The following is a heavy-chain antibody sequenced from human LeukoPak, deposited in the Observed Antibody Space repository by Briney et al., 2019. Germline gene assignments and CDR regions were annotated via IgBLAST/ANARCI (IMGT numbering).Heavy chain of an antibody. Sequence: GGSLRLSCAASGFTFTSYTMNWVRQAPGKGLEWVSSITSGGSYIYYADSVKGRFTISRDNAKNSLYLQMNSLRAEDTAVYYCAGGSNAIDYWGQGTLVTVSS. V-gene: IGHV3-21*01. J-gene: IGHJ4*02. CDR3: AGGSNAIDY. CDR1: GFTFTSYT. CDR2: ITSGGSYI. D-gene: IGHD4/OR15-4a*01.